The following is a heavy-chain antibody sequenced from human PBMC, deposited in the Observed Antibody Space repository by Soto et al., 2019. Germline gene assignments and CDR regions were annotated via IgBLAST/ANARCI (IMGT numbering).Heavy chain of an antibody. CDR2: VTYGDGDK. CDR3: AKEFLRDGLSRQGFYH. Sequence: GGYLRVSCAASGFTFSSHAMAWVRQAPGTGMEWVSAVTYGDGDKYYADSVKGRFTISRDNSKNTVFLQMNSLRAEDTALYYCAKEFLRDGLSRQGFYHWGQGTMVTV. D-gene: IGHD6-6*01. CDR1: GFTFSSHA. V-gene: IGHV3-23*01. J-gene: IGHJ4*02.